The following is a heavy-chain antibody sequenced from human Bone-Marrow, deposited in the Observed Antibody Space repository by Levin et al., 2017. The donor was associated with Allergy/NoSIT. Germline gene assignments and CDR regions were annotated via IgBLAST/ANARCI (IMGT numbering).Heavy chain of an antibody. J-gene: IGHJ2*01. CDR2: INSDGSST. CDR3: ASGGTYGDYWYFDL. D-gene: IGHD4-17*01. V-gene: IGHV3-74*01. Sequence: LSLTCVASGFTFSGYWMHWVRQAPGKGLVWVSRINSDGSSTTYAGSVKGRFAISRDNAKNTLYLQMNNLRAEDTAVYYCASGGTYGDYWYFDLWGRGTLVTVSS. CDR1: GFTFSGYW.